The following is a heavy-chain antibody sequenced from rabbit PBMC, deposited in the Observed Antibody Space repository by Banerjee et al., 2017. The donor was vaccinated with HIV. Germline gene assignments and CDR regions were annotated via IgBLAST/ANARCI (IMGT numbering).Heavy chain of an antibody. CDR1: GIDFSSSYH. V-gene: IGHV1S40*01. CDR2: IYAGSGGST. D-gene: IGHD1-1*01. Sequence: QSLEESGGDLVKPGASLTLTCTASGIDFSSSYHMCWVRQAPGKGLEWIACIYAGSGGSTWYASWAKGRFTISKTSSTTVTLQMTSLTAADTATYFCARGGVGSTGYTYAFDPWGPGTLVTVS. J-gene: IGHJ2*01. CDR3: ARGGVGSTGYTYAFDP.